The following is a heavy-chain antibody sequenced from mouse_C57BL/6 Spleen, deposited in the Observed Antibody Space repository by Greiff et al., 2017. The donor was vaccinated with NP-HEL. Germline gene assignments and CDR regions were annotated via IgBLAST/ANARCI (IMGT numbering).Heavy chain of an antibody. CDR1: GYSFTSYY. V-gene: IGHV1-66*01. CDR2: IYPGSGNT. J-gene: IGHJ3*01. Sequence: QVHVKQSGPELVKPGASVKISCKASGYSFTSYYIHWVKQRPGQGLEWIGWIYPGSGNTKYNEKFKGKATLTADTSSSTAYMQLSSLTSEDSAVYYCATYYYGSSPFAYWGQGTLVTVS. D-gene: IGHD1-1*01. CDR3: ATYYYGSSPFAY.